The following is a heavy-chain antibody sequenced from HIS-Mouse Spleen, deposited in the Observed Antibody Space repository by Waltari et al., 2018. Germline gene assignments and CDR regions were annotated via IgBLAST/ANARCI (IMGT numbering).Heavy chain of an antibody. J-gene: IGHJ1*01. Sequence: QVQLVQSGAEVKKPGASVKVSCKAAGYTFTGYYMHCGPQAPGQGLEWMGWINTNSGGTKYAQKFQGRVTMTMDTSISAAYMELSRLRSDDTAVYYCASEPIYRDPRDFQHWGQGTLVTVSS. D-gene: IGHD5-18*01. CDR2: INTNSGGT. V-gene: IGHV1-2*02. CDR3: ASEPIYRDPRDFQH. CDR1: GYTFTGYY.